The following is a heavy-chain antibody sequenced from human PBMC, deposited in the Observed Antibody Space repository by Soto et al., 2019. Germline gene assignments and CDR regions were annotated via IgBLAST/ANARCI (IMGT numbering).Heavy chain of an antibody. CDR2: ISGSGGTT. CDR3: AKDRSGGWGNWFHP. J-gene: IGHJ5*02. Sequence: EVQLLESGGGLVQPGGSLRLSCAASGFTFSSYAMSWVRQAPGKGLEWVSSISGSGGTTYYADSVKGRFTISRDNSKNTLYLQMNSLRVEDTAVYYCAKDRSGGWGNWFHPWGQGTLVIVSS. D-gene: IGHD3-3*01. CDR1: GFTFSSYA. V-gene: IGHV3-23*01.